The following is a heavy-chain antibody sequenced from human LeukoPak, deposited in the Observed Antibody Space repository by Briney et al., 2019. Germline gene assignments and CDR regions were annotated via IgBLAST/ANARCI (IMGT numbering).Heavy chain of an antibody. CDR1: GYSFTSYW. D-gene: IGHD5-12*01. CDR2: IYPGDSDT. V-gene: IGHV5-51*01. J-gene: IGHJ4*02. CDR3: ARQNGVATDPPFFDY. Sequence: GESLKISFKGSGYSFTSYWIGWVRQMPGKGLEWMGIIYPGDSDTRYSPSFQGQVTISADKSISTAYLQWSSLKASDIAMYYCARQNGVATDPPFFDYWGQGTLVTVSS.